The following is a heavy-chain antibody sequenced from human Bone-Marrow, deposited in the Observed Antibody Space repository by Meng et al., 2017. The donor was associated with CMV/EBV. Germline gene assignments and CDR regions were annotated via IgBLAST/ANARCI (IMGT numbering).Heavy chain of an antibody. Sequence: SCAASGFAFSSYAMSWVRQAPGKGLEWVSAISGSGDYTYYADSVKGRFTISRDNSRNTLYLQMNSLSADDTAPYYCAKIGDYSNYFDYWGQGTLVTVSS. CDR3: AKIGDYSNYFDY. J-gene: IGHJ4*02. CDR1: GFAFSSYA. D-gene: IGHD4-11*01. V-gene: IGHV3-23*01. CDR2: ISGSGDYT.